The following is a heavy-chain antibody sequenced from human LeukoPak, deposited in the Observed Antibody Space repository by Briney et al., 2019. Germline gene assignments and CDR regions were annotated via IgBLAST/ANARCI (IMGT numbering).Heavy chain of an antibody. J-gene: IGHJ6*03. CDR1: WYSVCRGYY. D-gene: IGHD3-22*01. V-gene: IGHV4-38-2*01. CDR2: LYHSVCT. CDR3: ARSYQTDSSGYYYPYYYYMDV. Sequence: SETLSLICAGSWYSVCRGYYWGWIRQPPGKALEWIGRLYHSVCTYLNPSLKSPVYLSVVTSKHPFSLKLSSVTAADTAVYYCARSYQTDSSGYYYPYYYYMDVWGKGTTVTVSS.